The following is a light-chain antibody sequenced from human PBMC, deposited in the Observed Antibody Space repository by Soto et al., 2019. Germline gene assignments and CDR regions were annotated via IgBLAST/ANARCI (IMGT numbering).Light chain of an antibody. CDR3: QQYETFSGT. V-gene: IGKV1-5*01. CDR2: DAS. CDR1: QSVSGW. J-gene: IGKJ1*01. Sequence: DIQMTQSPSTLSASVGDTVTVTCRASQSVSGWLAWYQQKPGEAPKLLIYDASALPRGVPSRFSGSGSGTKFTLTIASLXXXXXXXYYCQQYETFSGTFGPGTKVEI.